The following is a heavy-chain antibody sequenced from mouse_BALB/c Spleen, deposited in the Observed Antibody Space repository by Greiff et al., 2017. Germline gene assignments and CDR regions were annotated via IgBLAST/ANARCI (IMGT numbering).Heavy chain of an antibody. D-gene: IGHD1-1*01. Sequence: EVMLVESGGGLVKPGGSLKLSCAASGFTFSSYAMSWVRQTPEKRLEWVASISSGGSTYYPDSVKGRFTISRDNARNILYLQMSSLRSEDTAMYYCARAGLYYGSSSLYAMDYWGQGTSVTVSS. CDR1: GFTFSSYA. CDR3: ARAGLYYGSSSLYAMDY. J-gene: IGHJ4*01. V-gene: IGHV5-6-5*01. CDR2: ISSGGST.